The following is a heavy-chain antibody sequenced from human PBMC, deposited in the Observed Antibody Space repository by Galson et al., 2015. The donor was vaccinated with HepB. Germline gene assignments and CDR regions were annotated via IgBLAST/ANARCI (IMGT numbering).Heavy chain of an antibody. CDR2: ISVSGGTT. D-gene: IGHD3-3*01. CDR1: GFTFGSFA. J-gene: IGHJ6*02. CDR3: ANLDSFLEWFRPADV. Sequence: SLRLSCAASGFTFGSFAMSWVRQAPGKGLEWVSTISVSGGTTFYADSVKGRFTISRDNSKNTLYLQMNSLRVEDTAVYFCANLDSFLEWFRPADVWGQGTTVTVSS. V-gene: IGHV3-23*01.